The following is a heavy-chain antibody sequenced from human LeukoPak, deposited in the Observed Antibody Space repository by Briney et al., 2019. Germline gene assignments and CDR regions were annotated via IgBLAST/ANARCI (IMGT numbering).Heavy chain of an antibody. CDR1: RLTLSDYY. Sequence: KPGGSLRLSCAASRLTLSDYYMTWVRQAAGKGLEWISYIRASGDHMFYADSVRGRFTISRDNAKNSIFLQMNSPRDDDTPVYYCARSVDGTALDYWGQGTLVTVSS. D-gene: IGHD3/OR15-3a*01. CDR2: IRASGDHM. CDR3: ARSVDGTALDY. J-gene: IGHJ4*02. V-gene: IGHV3-11*01.